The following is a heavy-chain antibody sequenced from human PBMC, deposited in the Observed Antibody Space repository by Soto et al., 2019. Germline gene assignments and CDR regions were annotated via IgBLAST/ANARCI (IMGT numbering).Heavy chain of an antibody. CDR1: GGTFSSYA. D-gene: IGHD2-15*01. Sequence: SVKVSRKASGGTFSSYAISWVRQAPGQGLVWMGGIIPIFGTANYAQKFQGRVTITADESTSTAYMELSSLRSEDTAVYYCARDRVVMNAFDIWGQGTLVTVSS. V-gene: IGHV1-69*13. J-gene: IGHJ3*02. CDR2: IIPIFGTA. CDR3: ARDRVVMNAFDI.